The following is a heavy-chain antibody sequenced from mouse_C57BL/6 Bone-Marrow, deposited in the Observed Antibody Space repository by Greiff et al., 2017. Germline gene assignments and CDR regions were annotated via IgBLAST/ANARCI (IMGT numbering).Heavy chain of an antibody. CDR2: ISDGGSYT. CDR1: GFTFSSYA. J-gene: IGHJ2*01. Sequence: EVNVVESGGGLVKPGGSLKLSCAASGFTFSSYAMSWVRQTPEKRLEWVATISDGGSYTYYPDNVKGRFTISRDNAKNNLYLQMSHLKSEDTAMYYCARGESSYYFDYWGQGTTLTVSS. CDR3: ARGESSYYFDY. V-gene: IGHV5-4*03.